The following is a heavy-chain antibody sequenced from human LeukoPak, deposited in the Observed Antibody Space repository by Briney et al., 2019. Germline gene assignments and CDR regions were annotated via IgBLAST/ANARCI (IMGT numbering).Heavy chain of an antibody. CDR2: AFHNGLT. CDR3: ARLRGRSLQHRFGGLDI. V-gene: IGHV4-39*07. Sequence: KPSETLSLTCTVSGGSISSSSYYWGWIRQPPGEGLEWIGEAFHNGLTSYNPSLESRITISLDMSGRQFSLKVNSVTAADTAIYYCARLRGRSLQHRFGGLDIWGQGTVVTVSS. CDR1: GGSISSSSYY. D-gene: IGHD3-16*01. J-gene: IGHJ3*02.